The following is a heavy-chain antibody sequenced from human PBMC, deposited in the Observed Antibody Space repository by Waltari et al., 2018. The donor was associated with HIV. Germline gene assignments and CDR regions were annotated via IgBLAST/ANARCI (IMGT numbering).Heavy chain of an antibody. V-gene: IGHV5-51*01. CDR2: IEPGDSDT. D-gene: IGHD4-17*01. CDR1: GYSFTGYW. CDR3: ARRPRPSTGDYGFLTYYFDY. Sequence: EVQLVQSGAEVKKPGEALKIPCKGSGYSFTGYWIGWVRPMPGNGLEWMGIIEPGDSDTRYSPSFQGQVTISADKSISTAYLQWSSLKASDTAMYYCARRPRPSTGDYGFLTYYFDYWGQGTLVTVSS. J-gene: IGHJ4*02.